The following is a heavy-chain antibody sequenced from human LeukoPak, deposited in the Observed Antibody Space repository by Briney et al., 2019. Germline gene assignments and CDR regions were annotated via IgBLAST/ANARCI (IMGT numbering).Heavy chain of an antibody. Sequence: EASVKVSCKASGYSLTSYALNWVRQAPGQGLEWMGIINPSGGSTSYAQKFQGRVTMTRDMSTSTVYMELSSLRSEDTAVYYCARDRTMVRGVIIPRNWFDPWGQGTLVTVSS. D-gene: IGHD3-10*01. CDR1: GYSLTSYA. J-gene: IGHJ5*02. CDR2: INPSGGST. V-gene: IGHV1-46*01. CDR3: ARDRTMVRGVIIPRNWFDP.